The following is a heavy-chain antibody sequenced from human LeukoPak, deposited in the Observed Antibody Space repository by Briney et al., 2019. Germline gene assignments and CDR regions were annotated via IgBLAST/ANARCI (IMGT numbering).Heavy chain of an antibody. V-gene: IGHV1-69*05. CDR2: IIPIFGTA. CDR1: GGTFSSYA. D-gene: IGHD2-15*01. Sequence: SVKVSCKASGGTFSSYAISWVRQAPGQGLEWMGGIIPIFGTANYAQKFQGRVTITTDESTSTAYMELSSLRSEDTAVYYCARAGYCSGGSCKPNYYYYYGMDVWGQGTTVTVSS. CDR3: ARAGYCSGGSCKPNYYYYYGMDV. J-gene: IGHJ6*02.